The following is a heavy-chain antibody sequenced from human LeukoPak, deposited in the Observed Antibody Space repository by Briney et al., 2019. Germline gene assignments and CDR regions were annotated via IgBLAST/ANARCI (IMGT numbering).Heavy chain of an antibody. Sequence: SQTLSLTCTVSGGSISSGGYYWSWVRQHPGKGLEWIGYIYYSGSTYYNPSLESRVTISVDTYQTQFSLKLSSVTAADTAVYYCAREGVGATGSYSWGQGTPVTVSS. CDR3: AREGVGATGSYS. D-gene: IGHD1-26*01. CDR2: IYYSGST. J-gene: IGHJ4*02. V-gene: IGHV4-31*03. CDR1: GGSISSGGYY.